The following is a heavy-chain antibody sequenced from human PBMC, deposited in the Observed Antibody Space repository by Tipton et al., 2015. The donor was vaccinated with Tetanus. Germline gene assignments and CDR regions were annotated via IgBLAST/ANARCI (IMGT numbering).Heavy chain of an antibody. CDR2: INPNSGGT. CDR3: ARAGYCSGGSCPFDY. CDR1: GYTFTGYY. Sequence: QLVQSGAEVKKPGASVKVSCKASGYTFTGYYMHWVRQAPGQGLEWMGWINPNSGGTNYAQKFQGRVPMTRDTSISTAYMELSRLRSDDTAVYYCARAGYCSGGSCPFDYWGQGTLVTVSS. D-gene: IGHD2-15*01. J-gene: IGHJ4*02. V-gene: IGHV1-2*02.